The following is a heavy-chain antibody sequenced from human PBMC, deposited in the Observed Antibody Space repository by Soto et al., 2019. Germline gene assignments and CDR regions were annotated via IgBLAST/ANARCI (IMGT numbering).Heavy chain of an antibody. D-gene: IGHD3-22*01. CDR3: ARGADRNYYYGMDV. CDR1: GGTFSSYI. Sequence: QLVQSGAEVKKPGSSVKVSCKASGGTFSSYIINWVRQAPGQGLEWMGRIIPILGIANYAQKFQGRVTXXAXKXTSTAYMELSSLRSEDTAVYYCARGADRNYYYGMDVWGQGTTVTVSS. J-gene: IGHJ6*02. CDR2: IIPILGIA. V-gene: IGHV1-69*02.